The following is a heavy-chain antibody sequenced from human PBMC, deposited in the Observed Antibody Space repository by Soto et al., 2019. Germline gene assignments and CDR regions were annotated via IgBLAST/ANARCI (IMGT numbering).Heavy chain of an antibody. CDR2: VIPIFGTA. J-gene: IGHJ6*02. V-gene: IGHV1-69*14. CDR3: ARGGWGNTDTYGMDV. CDR1: GGTFSSYA. Sequence: QVQLVQSGAEVKKPGSSVKVSCKASGGTFSSYAISWVRQAPGQGCEWMGGVIPIFGTANYPQKFQGRATITVDKPTRPAHMELSSLRSEDTAVYYCARGGWGNTDTYGMDVWGQGTTVTVSS. D-gene: IGHD3-16*01.